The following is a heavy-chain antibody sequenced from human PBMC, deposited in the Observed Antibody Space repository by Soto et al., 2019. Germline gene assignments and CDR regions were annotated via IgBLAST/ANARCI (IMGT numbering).Heavy chain of an antibody. Sequence: QMQVVQSGADLKKPGSSVNVSCKASRGSFSSYGIVWVRQAPGQGLEWRGRIIPVFGTPNYAQRFQGRVTMSVDASRTTAYMELSGLRSEDTALYYCATAGSRDINRGAIDIWGQGTMVIVSS. CDR1: RGSFSSYG. CDR2: IIPVFGTP. D-gene: IGHD1-26*01. CDR3: ATAGSRDINRGAIDI. J-gene: IGHJ3*02. V-gene: IGHV1-69*18.